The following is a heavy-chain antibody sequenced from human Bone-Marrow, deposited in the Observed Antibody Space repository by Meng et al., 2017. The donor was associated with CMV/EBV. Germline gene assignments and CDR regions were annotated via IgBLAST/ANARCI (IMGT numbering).Heavy chain of an antibody. CDR1: GFTFSSYS. Sequence: GGSLRLSCAASGFTFSSYSMNWVRQAPGKGLEWVSSISSSSSYIYYADSVKGRFTISRDNAKNSLYLQMNSLRAEDTAVYCCARVRHGVVLPENYYFYGMDVWGQGTTVTVSS. CDR2: ISSSSSYI. J-gene: IGHJ6*02. D-gene: IGHD3-3*01. CDR3: ARVRHGVVLPENYYFYGMDV. V-gene: IGHV3-21*01.